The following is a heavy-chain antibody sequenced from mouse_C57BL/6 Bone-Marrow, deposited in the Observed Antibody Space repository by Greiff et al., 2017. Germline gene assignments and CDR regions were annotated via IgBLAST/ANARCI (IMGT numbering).Heavy chain of an antibody. CDR2: IYPGSGST. CDR1: GYTFTSYW. D-gene: IGHD2-5*01. Sequence: QVQLQQPGAELVKPGASVKMSCKASGYTFTSYWITWVKQRPGQGLEWIGDIYPGSGSTNYNEKFKSKATLTVDTSASTAYRQLSSLTSEDSAVYYCARPYYSNYWYFYVWGTGTTVTVSS. CDR3: ARPYYSNYWYFYV. V-gene: IGHV1-55*01. J-gene: IGHJ1*03.